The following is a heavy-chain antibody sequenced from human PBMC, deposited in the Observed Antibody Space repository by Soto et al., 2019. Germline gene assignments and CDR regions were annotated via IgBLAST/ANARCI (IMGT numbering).Heavy chain of an antibody. D-gene: IGHD3-3*01. Sequence: GGSLRLSCAASGFTFSSYAMSWVRQAPGKGLEWVSAISGSGGSTYYADSVKGRFIISRDNSKNTLYLQMNSLRAEDTAVYYCAKGDYDFWSGYPPDYYMDVWGKGTTVTVSS. CDR3: AKGDYDFWSGYPPDYYMDV. V-gene: IGHV3-23*01. CDR1: GFTFSSYA. CDR2: ISGSGGST. J-gene: IGHJ6*03.